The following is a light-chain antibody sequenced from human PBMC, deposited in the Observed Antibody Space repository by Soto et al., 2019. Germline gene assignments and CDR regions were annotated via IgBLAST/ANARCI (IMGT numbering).Light chain of an antibody. V-gene: IGKV3-15*01. CDR1: QSVSSN. J-gene: IGKJ1*01. Sequence: RASQSVSSNLAWYQQKPGQAPRLLIYGASTRATGIPARFSGSASGTGFTGLLSRLCCGDSAVYYGRPYTAVWRLGQGTQVDIK. CDR3: RPYTAVWR. CDR2: GAS.